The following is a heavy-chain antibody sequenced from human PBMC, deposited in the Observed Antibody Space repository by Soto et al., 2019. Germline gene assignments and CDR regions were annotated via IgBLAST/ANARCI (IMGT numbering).Heavy chain of an antibody. CDR1: GGSSSSYS. CDR2: IYYSGST. CDR3: ARRCGSGGSCYGYYYYYMDV. D-gene: IGHD2-15*01. J-gene: IGHJ6*03. V-gene: IGHV4-59*08. Sequence: SEPLSLTCTVSGGSSSSYSWSWIRQPPGKGLEWIGYIYYSGSTNYNPSLKSRVTISVDTSKNQFSLKLSSVTAADTAVYYCARRCGSGGSCYGYYYYYMDVWGKGTTVTVSS.